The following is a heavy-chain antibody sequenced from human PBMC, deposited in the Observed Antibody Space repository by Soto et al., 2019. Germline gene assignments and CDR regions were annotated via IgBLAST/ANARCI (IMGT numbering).Heavy chain of an antibody. CDR1: GDTFSSYA. CDR2: IIPIFGTA. D-gene: IGHD3-16*01. J-gene: IGHJ4*02. CDR3: ARGPQGGAVWYFDY. Sequence: QVQLVQSGAEVKKPGSSVKVSCKASGDTFSSYAISWVRQAPGQGLEWMGGIIPIFGTANYAQKFQGRVTITSDESTSTAYMELSSLRSEDTAVYYCARGPQGGAVWYFDYRGQGTLVTVSS. V-gene: IGHV1-69*01.